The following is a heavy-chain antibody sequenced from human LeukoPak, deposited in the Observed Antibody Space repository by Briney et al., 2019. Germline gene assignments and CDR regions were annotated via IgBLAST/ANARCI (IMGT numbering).Heavy chain of an antibody. CDR1: GYSFTSYD. CDR2: MNPNSGNT. CDR3: ARGPAVAGTGY. D-gene: IGHD6-19*01. J-gene: IGHJ4*02. Sequence: GASVKVSCKASGYSFTSYDLSWVRQATGQGLEWMGWMNPNSGNTGYAQKFQGRVTMTRDTSISTAYMELTSLTSEDTAIYYCARGPAVAGTGYWGQGTLVTVSS. V-gene: IGHV1-8*01.